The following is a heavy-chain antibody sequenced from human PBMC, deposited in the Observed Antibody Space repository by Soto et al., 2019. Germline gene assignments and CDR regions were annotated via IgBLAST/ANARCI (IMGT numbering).Heavy chain of an antibody. CDR1: GFPFTSYA. CDR3: AKVPDLNALDCCGSGCDLQH. D-gene: IGHD2-21*01. J-gene: IGHJ1*01. CDR2: ISGSGGDT. Sequence: EVQLLESGGGLVQPGKSLRLSCVASGFPFTSYAMSWVRQAPGKGLQWVSAISGSGGDTHYADSVKGRFTISRDNAKTTLYPPMNSLRVEDTAVYYCAKVPDLNALDCCGSGCDLQHWGQGTLVAVAS. V-gene: IGHV3-23*01.